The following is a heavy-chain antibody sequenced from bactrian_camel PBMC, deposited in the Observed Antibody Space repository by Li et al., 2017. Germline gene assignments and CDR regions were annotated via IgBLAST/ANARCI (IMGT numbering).Heavy chain of an antibody. J-gene: IGHJ7*01. D-gene: IGHD6*01. CDR1: GLTSSRYC. V-gene: IGHV3S1*01. Sequence: HVQLVESGGGSVQAGGSLRLSCVVSGLTSSRYCMAWYRQAEGKQREWVSAISPDGTTKLADSIKGRFTLSEDKAKATVYLQMTSLKPEDTAMYYCAKRLDTGSWSRYLYGMDYWGKGTQVTVS. CDR2: ISPDGTT.